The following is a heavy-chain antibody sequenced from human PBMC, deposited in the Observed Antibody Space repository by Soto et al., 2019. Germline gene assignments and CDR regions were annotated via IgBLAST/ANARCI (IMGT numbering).Heavy chain of an antibody. D-gene: IGHD6-19*01. V-gene: IGHV4-34*01. CDR2: INHSGST. J-gene: IGHJ6*02. CDR1: GGSFSGYY. Sequence: SETLSLTCAVYGGSFSGYYWSWIRQPPGKGLEWIGEINHSGSTNYNPSLKSRVTISVDTSKNQFSLKLSSVTAADTAVYYCARVRRRKSIAVAGSGDYGMDVWGQGTTVTVSS. CDR3: ARVRRRKSIAVAGSGDYGMDV.